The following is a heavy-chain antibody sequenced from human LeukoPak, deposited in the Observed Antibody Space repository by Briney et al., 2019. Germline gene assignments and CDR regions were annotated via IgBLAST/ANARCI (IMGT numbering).Heavy chain of an antibody. CDR2: INPKSGDT. D-gene: IGHD3-10*01. CDR1: GYTFIGYY. J-gene: IGHJ4*02. Sequence: GASVKVSCKTSGYTFIGYYIHWVRQAPGQGLEWMGRINPKSGDTNYAQKFQGRASMTRDTSISTAYMDLSRLRSDDTALYYCARQVPGSGDYYIDYWGQGTLVTVSS. V-gene: IGHV1-2*06. CDR3: ARQVPGSGDYYIDY.